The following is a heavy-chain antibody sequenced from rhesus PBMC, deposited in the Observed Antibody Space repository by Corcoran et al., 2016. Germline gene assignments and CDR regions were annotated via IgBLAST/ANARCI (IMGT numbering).Heavy chain of an antibody. J-gene: IGHJ4*01. D-gene: IGHD3-3*01. CDR1: GGSISDSYR. CDR3: ASLYYNIWTGYATFDY. Sequence: QVQLQESGPGVVKPSETLSLTCAVSGGSISDSYRWSWIRQPPGKGLEWIGYIYGSSTSTNYNPSLTSRVTISKDTSKNQFSLKLSSVTAADTAVYYCASLYYNIWTGYATFDYWGQGVLVTVSS. CDR2: IYGSSTST. V-gene: IGHV4S10*01.